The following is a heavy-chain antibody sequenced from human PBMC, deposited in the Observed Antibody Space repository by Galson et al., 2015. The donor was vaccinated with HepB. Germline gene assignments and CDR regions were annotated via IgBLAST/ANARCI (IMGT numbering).Heavy chain of an antibody. CDR2: ISYDGSNK. D-gene: IGHD6-6*01. Sequence: SLRLSCAASGFTFSSYGMHWVRQAPGKGLEWVAVISYDGSNKYYADSVKGRFTISRDNSKNTLYLQMNSLRAEDTAVYYCAKDHGSSSFVYYYYYGMDVWGQGTTVTVSS. CDR3: AKDHGSSSFVYYYYYGMDV. CDR1: GFTFSSYG. V-gene: IGHV3-30*18. J-gene: IGHJ6*02.